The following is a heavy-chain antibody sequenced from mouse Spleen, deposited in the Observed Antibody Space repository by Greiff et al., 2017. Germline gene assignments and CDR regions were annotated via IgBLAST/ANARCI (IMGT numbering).Heavy chain of an antibody. D-gene: IGHD1-1*01. V-gene: IGHV3-6*01. CDR2: ISYDGSN. J-gene: IGHJ2*01. CDR1: GYSITSGYY. CDR3: ARGNYYGSSYWYFDY. Sequence: ESGPGLVKPSQSLSLTCSVTGYSITSGYYWNWIRQFPGNKLEWMGYISYDGSNNYNPSLKNRISITRDTSKNQFFLKLNSVTTEDTATYSCARGNYYGSSYWYFDYWGQGTTLTVSS.